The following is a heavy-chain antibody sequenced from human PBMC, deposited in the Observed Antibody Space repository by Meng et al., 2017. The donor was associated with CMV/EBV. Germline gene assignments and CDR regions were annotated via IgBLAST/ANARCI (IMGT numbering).Heavy chain of an antibody. D-gene: IGHD1-26*01. CDR2: VNPNSGNT. J-gene: IGHJ4*02. V-gene: IGHV1-8*01. CDR1: GYTFISYD. Sequence: SGYTFISYDIKWVGQATGQGLEWMGWVNPNSGNTGYAQKIQGRITMTRNTSISTAYMELSSLRSEDTAVYYCARGLLYNGHYYVDYWGQGALVTVSS. CDR3: ARGLLYNGHYYVDY.